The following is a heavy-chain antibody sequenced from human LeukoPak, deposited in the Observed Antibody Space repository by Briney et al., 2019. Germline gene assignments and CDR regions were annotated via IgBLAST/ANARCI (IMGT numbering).Heavy chain of an antibody. J-gene: IGHJ4*02. D-gene: IGHD5-12*01. CDR3: ARAVATIADFDY. Sequence: GASVKVSCKASGYTFTGYYMHWVRQAPGQGLEWMGRINPNSGGTNYAQKFQGRVTMTRDTSIGTAYMELSRLRSDDTAVYYCARAVATIADFDYWGQGTLATVSS. CDR2: INPNSGGT. CDR1: GYTFTGYY. V-gene: IGHV1-2*06.